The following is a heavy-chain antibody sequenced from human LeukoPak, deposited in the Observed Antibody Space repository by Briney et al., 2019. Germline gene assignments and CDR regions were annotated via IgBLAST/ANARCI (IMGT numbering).Heavy chain of an antibody. Sequence: SETLSLTCTVSGDSIISYYWSWIRQPPGKGLEWIGYIYYTGSTRYNPSLESRVTISIDTSRNQFSLRLTSVTAADTAAYYCARRGFSNHYFDYWGQGILVTVSS. J-gene: IGHJ4*02. V-gene: IGHV4-59*08. CDR2: IYYTGST. CDR1: GDSIISYY. CDR3: ARRGFSNHYFDY. D-gene: IGHD4-11*01.